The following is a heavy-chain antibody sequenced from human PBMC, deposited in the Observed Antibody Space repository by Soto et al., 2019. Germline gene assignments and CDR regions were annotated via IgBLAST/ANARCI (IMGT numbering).Heavy chain of an antibody. D-gene: IGHD5-18*01. V-gene: IGHV1-3*01. CDR3: ARDPGYSYGYN. CDR1: GYTFISYA. J-gene: IGHJ4*02. Sequence: ASVKVSCKASGYTFISYAMNWVRQAPGQRLEWMGWINAGNGNTKYSQKFQGRVTITRDTSASTGYMELSSLRSEDTAVYYCARDPGYSYGYNWGQGTLVTVSS. CDR2: INAGNGNT.